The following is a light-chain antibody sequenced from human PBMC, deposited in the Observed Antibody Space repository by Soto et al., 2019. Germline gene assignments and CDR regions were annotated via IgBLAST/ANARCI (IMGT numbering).Light chain of an antibody. V-gene: IGKV3-15*01. CDR2: GAS. Sequence: EIVMTQSPATLSVSPGERATLSCRASQSVSRNLAWYQQKPGQSPRLLIYGASTRATGIPARFSGSGSGTEFTLTISSLQSEDFAVYYCQQLNKRPLTFGPGTKVDIK. CDR1: QSVSRN. CDR3: QQLNKRPLT. J-gene: IGKJ3*01.